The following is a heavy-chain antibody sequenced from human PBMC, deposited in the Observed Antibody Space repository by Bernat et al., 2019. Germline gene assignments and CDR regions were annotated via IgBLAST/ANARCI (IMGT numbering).Heavy chain of an antibody. D-gene: IGHD3-10*01. V-gene: IGHV1-69*02. Sequence: QVQLVQSGAEVKKPGSSVKVSCTASGGTFSSYTISWVRQAPGQGLEWMGRIIPILGIANYAQKFQGRVTITADKSTSTAYMELSSLRSEDTAVYYCARVGGDYYGSGKTDDAFDIWGQGTMVTVSS. CDR2: IIPILGIA. J-gene: IGHJ3*02. CDR1: GGTFSSYT. CDR3: ARVGGDYYGSGKTDDAFDI.